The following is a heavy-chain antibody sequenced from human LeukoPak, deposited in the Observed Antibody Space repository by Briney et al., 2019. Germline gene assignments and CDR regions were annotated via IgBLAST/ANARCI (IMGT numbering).Heavy chain of an antibody. J-gene: IGHJ3*02. V-gene: IGHV4-59*08. Sequence: PSETLFFTCTASGGSINAYYWSWIRLPPGKGLEWIAYVRDNGENNYNPSLKSRVAISVDTANNQISLRLNFVTAADTAIYYCARQPVNTAAFDIWGLGTMVTVSS. D-gene: IGHD5-18*01. CDR3: ARQPVNTAAFDI. CDR2: VRDNGEN. CDR1: GGSINAYY.